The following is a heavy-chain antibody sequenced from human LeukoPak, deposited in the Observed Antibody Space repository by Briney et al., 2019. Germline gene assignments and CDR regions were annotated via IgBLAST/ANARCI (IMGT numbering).Heavy chain of an antibody. CDR3: AREGYYYDSSGYLGD. D-gene: IGHD3-22*01. V-gene: IGHV3-7*03. Sequence: GGSLRLSCVASGFAFRNYWMYWVRQGPGKGLEWVASTHQYGGENHYADSVKGRFTISRDNSKNTLYLQMNSLRAEDTAVYYCAREGYYYDSSGYLGDWGQGTLVTVSS. CDR1: GFAFRNYW. CDR2: THQYGGEN. J-gene: IGHJ4*02.